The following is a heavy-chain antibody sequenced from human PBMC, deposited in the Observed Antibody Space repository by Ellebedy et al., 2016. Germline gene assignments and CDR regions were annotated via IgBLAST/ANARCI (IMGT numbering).Heavy chain of an antibody. D-gene: IGHD3-16*01. CDR3: ARQPIRLGSAPSDY. J-gene: IGHJ4*02. V-gene: IGHV5-51*01. Sequence: GGSLRLSXKGSGYSFTSYWIGWVRQMPGKGLEWMGIIYPGDSDTRYSPSFQGHVTISADKSISTAYLQWSSLKASDTAMYYCARQPIRLGSAPSDYWGQGTLVTVSS. CDR2: IYPGDSDT. CDR1: GYSFTSYW.